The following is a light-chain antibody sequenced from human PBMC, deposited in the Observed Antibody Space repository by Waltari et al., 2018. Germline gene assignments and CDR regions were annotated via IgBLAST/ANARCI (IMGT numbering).Light chain of an antibody. CDR3: QQANRFPLT. J-gene: IGKJ4*01. CDR2: DAS. Sequence: DIQMTQSPSSVSASVGEKVTITCRASQGINSCLAWYQQKPGKAPKLLIYDASSLQTGVPSRFSVSESGTDFTLTIRSLQPEDFATYYCQQANRFPLTFGGGTKVELK. V-gene: IGKV1-12*01. CDR1: QGINSC.